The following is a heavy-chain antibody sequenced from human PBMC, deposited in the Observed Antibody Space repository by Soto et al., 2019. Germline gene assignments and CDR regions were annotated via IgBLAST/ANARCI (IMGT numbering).Heavy chain of an antibody. D-gene: IGHD3-16*01. V-gene: IGHV4-59*01. CDR1: GVSISTFY. CDR3: ARLTYYDSTGRFDY. J-gene: IGHJ4*02. CDR2: VYYSGYT. Sequence: SETLSLTCTASGVSISTFYWSWIRQSPGRGLEWVGYVYYSGYTNYNPSLKSRVAMSIDTSESRFSLRLNSVTAADTAVYYCARLTYYDSTGRFDYWGQGPLVT.